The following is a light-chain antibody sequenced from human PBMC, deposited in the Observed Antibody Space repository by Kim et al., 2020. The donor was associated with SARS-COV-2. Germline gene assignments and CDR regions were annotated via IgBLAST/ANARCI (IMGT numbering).Light chain of an antibody. V-gene: IGLV3-1*01. CDR1: KLGDKY. CDR2: QDS. J-gene: IGLJ2*01. Sequence: SYDLTQPPSVSVSPGQTASITCSGDKLGDKYACWYQQKPGQSPVLVIYQDSKRPSGIPERFSGSNSGNTATLTISGTQAMDEADYYCQAWDSSTVV. CDR3: QAWDSSTVV.